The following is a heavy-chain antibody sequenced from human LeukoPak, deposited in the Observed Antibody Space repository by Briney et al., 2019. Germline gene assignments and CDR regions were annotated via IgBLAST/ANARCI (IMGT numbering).Heavy chain of an antibody. J-gene: IGHJ6*03. Sequence: GRSLRLSCAASGFTFSSYGMHWVRQAPGKGLEWVAVIWYDGSNKYYADSVKGRFTISRDNSKNTLYLQMNSLRAEDTAVYYCARDLRYYYYMDVWGKGTTVTVSS. CDR3: ARDLRYYYYMDV. CDR2: IWYDGSNK. V-gene: IGHV3-33*01. D-gene: IGHD3-16*01. CDR1: GFTFSSYG.